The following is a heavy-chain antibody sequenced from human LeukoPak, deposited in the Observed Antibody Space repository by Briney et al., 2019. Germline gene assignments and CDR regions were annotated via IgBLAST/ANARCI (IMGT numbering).Heavy chain of an antibody. D-gene: IGHD2/OR15-2a*01. J-gene: IGHJ3*02. CDR3: ASHKYPVQAFDI. Sequence: LETLSLTCAVSGGSFSEYYWSWIRQSPGKGLEWIGEINHGGDTNYNSSLQSRVSLSVDTSKNMFSLMLSSVTAADTAIYYCASHKYPVQAFDIWGQGTMVTVSS. CDR1: GGSFSEYY. CDR2: INHGGDT. V-gene: IGHV4-34*01.